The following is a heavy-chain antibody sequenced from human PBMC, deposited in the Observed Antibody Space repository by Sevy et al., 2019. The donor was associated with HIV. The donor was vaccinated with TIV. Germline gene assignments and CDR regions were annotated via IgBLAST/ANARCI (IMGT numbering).Heavy chain of an antibody. V-gene: IGHV1-8*01. CDR2: MNPNSGNT. CDR1: GYTFTSYD. CDR3: ARGRYYDFWSGYYNYYYGMDV. Sequence: ASVKVSCKASGYTFTSYDINWVRQATGQGLEWMGWMNPNSGNTGYAQKFQGTVTMTRNTSISTAYMELSSLRSEDTAVYYCARGRYYDFWSGYYNYYYGMDVWGQGTTVTVSS. J-gene: IGHJ6*02. D-gene: IGHD3-3*01.